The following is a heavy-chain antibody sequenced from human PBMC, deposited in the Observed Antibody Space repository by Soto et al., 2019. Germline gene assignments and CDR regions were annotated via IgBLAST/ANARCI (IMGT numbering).Heavy chain of an antibody. Sequence: QVQLVESGGGVVQPGRSLRLSCAASGFTFSSYAMHWVRQAPGKGLEWVAVISYDGSNKYYADSVKGRFTISRDNSKSTLCLQMNSLRAEDTAVYYCAGDSLGGTGYYYYGMDVWGQGTTVTVSS. V-gene: IGHV3-30-3*01. CDR3: AGDSLGGTGYYYYGMDV. D-gene: IGHD1-1*01. J-gene: IGHJ6*02. CDR1: GFTFSSYA. CDR2: ISYDGSNK.